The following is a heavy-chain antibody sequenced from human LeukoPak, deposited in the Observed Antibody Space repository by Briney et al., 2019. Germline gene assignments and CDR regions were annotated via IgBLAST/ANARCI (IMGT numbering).Heavy chain of an antibody. CDR3: ARGRRGIMITFGGVPPLDY. Sequence: QSGGSLRLSCTASGFTFSSYWMSWVRQGPGKGLEWVANIKQDGSEKHYVDSVKGRFTISRDNAKNSLYLQMNSLRAEDTAVYYCARGRRGIMITFGGVPPLDYWGQGTLVTVSS. D-gene: IGHD3-16*01. J-gene: IGHJ4*02. V-gene: IGHV3-7*01. CDR1: GFTFSSYW. CDR2: IKQDGSEK.